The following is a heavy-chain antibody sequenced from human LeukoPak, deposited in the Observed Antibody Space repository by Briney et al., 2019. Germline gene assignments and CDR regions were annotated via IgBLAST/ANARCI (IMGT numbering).Heavy chain of an antibody. Sequence: GGSLRLSCAASTFTFSSYNMNCVRHAQEKGLEWVSCSSSSSSYIYYADSVKGRFTISRDNAKNSLYLQMNSLRAEDTAVYYCARDPARQFDYWGEGTLVTVSS. D-gene: IGHD2-2*01. CDR1: TFTFSSYN. V-gene: IGHV3-21*01. CDR3: ARDPARQFDY. CDR2: SSSSSSYI. J-gene: IGHJ4*02.